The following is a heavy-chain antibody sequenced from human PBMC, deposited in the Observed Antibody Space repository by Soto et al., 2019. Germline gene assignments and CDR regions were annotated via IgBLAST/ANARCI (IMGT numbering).Heavy chain of an antibody. Sequence: GASVKVSCKASGYTFTSYGISWVRQAPGQGLEWMGWISAYNGNTNYAQKLQGRVTMTTDTSTSTVYMELSSLRSEDTAVYYCARDGPSDGDYYYYYYMDVWGKGTTVTVSS. J-gene: IGHJ6*03. CDR2: ISAYNGNT. V-gene: IGHV1-18*01. D-gene: IGHD4-17*01. CDR1: GYTFTSYG. CDR3: ARDGPSDGDYYYYYYMDV.